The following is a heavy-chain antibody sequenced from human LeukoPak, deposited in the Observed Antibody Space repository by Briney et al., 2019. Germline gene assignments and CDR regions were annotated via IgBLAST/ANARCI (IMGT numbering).Heavy chain of an antibody. D-gene: IGHD2-2*01. J-gene: IGHJ4*02. V-gene: IGHV3-30*02. Sequence: PGGSLRLSCAASGFTFSSYGMHWVRQAPGKGLEWVAFIRYDGSNKYYADSVKGRFTISRDNAKNSLYLQMNSLRAEDTAVYYCARDVGVVVPAATPSDYWGQGTLVTVSS. CDR3: ARDVGVVVPAATPSDY. CDR1: GFTFSSYG. CDR2: IRYDGSNK.